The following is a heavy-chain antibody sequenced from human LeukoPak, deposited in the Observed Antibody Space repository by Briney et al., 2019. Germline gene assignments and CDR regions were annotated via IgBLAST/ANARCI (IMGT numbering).Heavy chain of an antibody. D-gene: IGHD3-22*01. V-gene: IGHV3-30*02. CDR1: GFTFSSYG. CDR2: IQYDGSNK. J-gene: IGHJ4*02. CDR3: ARDLSFAQSYYYDSSGD. Sequence: GGSLRLSCAASGFTFSSYGMHWVRQAPGKGLEWAAFIQYDGSNKLYGDSVKGRFTISRDNAKNSLYLQMNSLRAEDTAVYYCARDLSFAQSYYYDSSGDWGQGTLVTVSS.